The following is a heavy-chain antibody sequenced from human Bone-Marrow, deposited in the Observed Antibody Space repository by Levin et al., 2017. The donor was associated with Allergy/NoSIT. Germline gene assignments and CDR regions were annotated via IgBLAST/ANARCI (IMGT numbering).Heavy chain of an antibody. J-gene: IGHJ6*02. Sequence: PGGSLRLSCAASGFTFSQYDFHWIRQAPGNGLEWVSAIGIAGDTHYPGSVKGRFTISRDNGKNSLYLQMSSLRVGDTAIYYCARDGRHGMDVWGRGTKVIVSS. CDR3: ARDGRHGMDV. CDR2: IGIAGDT. CDR1: GFTFSQYD. V-gene: IGHV3-13*04.